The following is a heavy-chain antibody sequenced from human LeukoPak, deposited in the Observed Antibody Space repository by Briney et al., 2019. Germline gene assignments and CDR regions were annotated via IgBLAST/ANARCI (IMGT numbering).Heavy chain of an antibody. V-gene: IGHV3-7*01. Sequence: GGSLRLSCAASGFTFSSYGMHWVRQAPGKGLEWVANIKQDGSEKYYVDSVKGRFTISRDNAKNSLYLQMNSLRAEDTAVYYCARRDYYFDYWGQGTLVTVSS. D-gene: IGHD3/OR15-3a*01. CDR2: IKQDGSEK. CDR3: ARRDYYFDY. J-gene: IGHJ4*02. CDR1: GFTFSSYG.